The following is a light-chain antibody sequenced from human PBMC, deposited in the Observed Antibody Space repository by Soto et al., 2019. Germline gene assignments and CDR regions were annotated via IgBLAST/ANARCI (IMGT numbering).Light chain of an antibody. CDR3: QQVNSFPPT. CDR2: AAS. J-gene: IGKJ5*01. V-gene: IGKV1D-12*01. CDR1: QGISTW. Sequence: DIQMTQSPSSVSASVGDRVTITCRASQGISTWVAWYQQKPGKAPQLLIYAASSLKSGVPSRFSGSGSGTDFTLTISSLQPEDFATYYCQQVNSFPPTFGQGTRLEIK.